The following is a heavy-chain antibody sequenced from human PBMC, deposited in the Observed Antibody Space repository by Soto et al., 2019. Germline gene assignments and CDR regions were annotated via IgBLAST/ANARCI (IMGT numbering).Heavy chain of an antibody. J-gene: IGHJ4*02. CDR1: GGSISSGGYS. V-gene: IGHV4-30-2*01. CDR2: IYHSGST. Sequence: SETLSLTCAVSGGSISSGGYSWSWIRQPPGKGLEWIGYIYHSGSTYYNPSLKSRVTISVDRSKNQFSLKLSSVTAADTAVYYCARVEMATIYFDYWGQGTLVTVSS. D-gene: IGHD5-12*01. CDR3: ARVEMATIYFDY.